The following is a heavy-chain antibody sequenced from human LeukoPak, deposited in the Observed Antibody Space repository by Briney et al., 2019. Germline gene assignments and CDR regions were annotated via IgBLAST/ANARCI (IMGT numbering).Heavy chain of an antibody. V-gene: IGHV4-39*07. Sequence: SETLSLTCSVSGGSIRSSDYYWGWIRQPPGKGLEWIGEINHSGSTNYNPSLKSRVTISVDTSKNQFSLKLSSVTAADTAVYYCARGVYDNPIYGSGSYFVHQGIDYWGQGTLVTVSS. D-gene: IGHD3-10*01. CDR1: GGSIRSSDYY. CDR2: INHSGST. CDR3: ARGVYDNPIYGSGSYFVHQGIDY. J-gene: IGHJ4*02.